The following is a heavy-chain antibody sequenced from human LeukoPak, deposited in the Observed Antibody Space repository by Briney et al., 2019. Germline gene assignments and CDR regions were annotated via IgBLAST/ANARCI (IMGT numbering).Heavy chain of an antibody. J-gene: IGHJ4*02. CDR2: IIPVFGTA. D-gene: IGHD6-6*01. V-gene: IGHV1-69*05. Sequence: GASVKVSCKASGGTFSSYAISWVRQAPGQGLEWMGGIIPVFGTANYAQKFQGRVTITTDESTSTAYMELSSLRSEDTAVYYCARHSSSSASPFDYWGQGTLVTVSS. CDR1: GGTFSSYA. CDR3: ARHSSSSASPFDY.